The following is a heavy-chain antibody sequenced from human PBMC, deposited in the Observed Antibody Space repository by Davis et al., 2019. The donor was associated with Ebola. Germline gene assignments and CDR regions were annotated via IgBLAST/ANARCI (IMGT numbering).Heavy chain of an antibody. V-gene: IGHV3-23*01. D-gene: IGHD2-2*02. Sequence: GESLKISCAASGFSFSNYAMSWVRQAPGKGLEWVSTISGSGGTTYYADSVKGRFTISRDNSKDTLYLQVNSLRAEDTALYYCARVSCTSTSRYTGNYYYYYGMDVWGQGTTVTVSS. CDR1: GFSFSNYA. J-gene: IGHJ6*02. CDR3: ARVSCTSTSRYTGNYYYYYGMDV. CDR2: ISGSGGTT.